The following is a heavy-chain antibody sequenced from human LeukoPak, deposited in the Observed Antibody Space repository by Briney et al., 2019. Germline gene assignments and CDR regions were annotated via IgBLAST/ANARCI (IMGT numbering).Heavy chain of an antibody. CDR2: IYWDDDK. CDR3: AHRRRSGSYYYYYYMDV. CDR1: GFSLTTRGMC. Sequence: SGPALVKPTQTLTLTCTLSGFSLTTRGMCVTWIRQSPGKALEWLALIYWDDDKRYSPSLKSRLTITKDTSKNQVVLTMTNMDPVDTATYYCAHRRRSGSYYYYYYMDVWGKGTTVTVSS. J-gene: IGHJ6*03. V-gene: IGHV2-5*08. D-gene: IGHD1-26*01.